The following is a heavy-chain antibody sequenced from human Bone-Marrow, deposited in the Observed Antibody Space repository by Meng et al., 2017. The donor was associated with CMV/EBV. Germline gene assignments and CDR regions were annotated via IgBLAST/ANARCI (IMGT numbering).Heavy chain of an antibody. CDR1: GFTFTNAW. D-gene: IGHD3-16*01. Sequence: SCAASGFTFTNAWMNWVRQAPGKGLVWVGLIKSKIDGGTTDYAAPVKGRFTISRDDSRNTLYLQMNSLKTDDTAVYYCTAGAYGGDYWGQGTLVTVSS. J-gene: IGHJ4*02. CDR3: TAGAYGGDY. CDR2: IKSKIDGGTT. V-gene: IGHV3-15*01.